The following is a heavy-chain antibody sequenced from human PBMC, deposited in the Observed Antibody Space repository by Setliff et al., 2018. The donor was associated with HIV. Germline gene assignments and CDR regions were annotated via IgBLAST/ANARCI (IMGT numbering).Heavy chain of an antibody. D-gene: IGHD7-27*01. CDR2: IRYDGSYSGGTT. CDR1: GFTFISYG. V-gene: IGHV3-30*02. Sequence: GALRLSCAVSGFTFISYGMYWVRQAPGKGLEWVAFIRYDGSYSGGTTYDTDSVKGRFTIYRDNSKQTLYLQMHSLRADDTAVYYCAKITGDERFGYFDYWGQGTLVTVSS. J-gene: IGHJ4*02. CDR3: AKITGDERFGYFDY.